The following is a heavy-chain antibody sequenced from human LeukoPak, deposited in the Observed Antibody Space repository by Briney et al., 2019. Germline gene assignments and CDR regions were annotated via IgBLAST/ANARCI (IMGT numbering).Heavy chain of an antibody. Sequence: SETLSLTCTVSGGSISSYYWSWIRQPPGKGLEWIGDIYYSGSTNYNPSLKSRVTISVDTSKNQFSLKLSSVTAADTAVYYCARDLGDYVWGSYRHGNWFDPWGQGTLVTVSS. CDR2: IYYSGST. V-gene: IGHV4-59*01. J-gene: IGHJ5*02. D-gene: IGHD3-16*02. CDR3: ARDLGDYVWGSYRHGNWFDP. CDR1: GGSISSYY.